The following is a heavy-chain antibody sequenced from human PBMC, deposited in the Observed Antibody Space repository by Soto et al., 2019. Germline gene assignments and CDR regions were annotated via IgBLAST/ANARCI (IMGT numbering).Heavy chain of an antibody. J-gene: IGHJ4*02. Sequence: SETLSLTCAVYGGSFSGYYWSWIRQPPGKGLEWIGEINHSGSTNYNPSLKSRVTISVDTSKNQFSLKLSSVTAADTAVYYCARGLMEAAGTLGYWGQGTLVTVSS. CDR1: GGSFSGYY. CDR3: ARGLMEAAGTLGY. V-gene: IGHV4-34*01. CDR2: INHSGST. D-gene: IGHD6-13*01.